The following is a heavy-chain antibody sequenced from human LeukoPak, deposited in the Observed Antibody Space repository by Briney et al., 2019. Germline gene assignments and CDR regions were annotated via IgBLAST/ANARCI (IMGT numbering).Heavy chain of an antibody. V-gene: IGHV3-7*03. CDR1: GFTFSSYG. CDR2: INHNGNVN. Sequence: GGSLRLSCAASGFTFSSYGMHWIRQAPGKGLEWVASINHNGNVNYYVDSVKGRFTISRDNAKNSLYLQMSNLRAEDTAVYFCARGGGLDVWGQGATVTVSS. J-gene: IGHJ6*02. D-gene: IGHD3-16*01. CDR3: ARGGGLDV.